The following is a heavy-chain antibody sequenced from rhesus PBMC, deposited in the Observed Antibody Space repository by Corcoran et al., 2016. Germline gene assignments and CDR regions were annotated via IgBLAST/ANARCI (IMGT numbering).Heavy chain of an antibody. CDR2: ISGSSGST. V-gene: IGHV4-65*01. Sequence: QVQLQESGPGLVKPSETLSLTCAVSGGSISSSNWWSWIRQPPGKGLEWIGYISGSSGSTYYNPSLKSRVTISTDTSKNQFSLKLSSVTAADTAVYYCARRMVYYSGSYYLDYWGQGVLVTVSS. CDR3: ARRMVYYSGSYYLDY. J-gene: IGHJ4*01. CDR1: GGSISSSNW. D-gene: IGHD3-16*01.